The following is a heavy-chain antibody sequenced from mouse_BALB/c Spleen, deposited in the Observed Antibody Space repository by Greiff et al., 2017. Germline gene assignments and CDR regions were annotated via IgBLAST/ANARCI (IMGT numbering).Heavy chain of an antibody. D-gene: IGHD2-3*01. V-gene: IGHV1-9*01. J-gene: IGHJ1*01. CDR1: GYTFSSYW. CDR2: ILPGSGST. CDR3: ASYDGYYGYFDV. Sequence: QVQLQQSGAELMKPGASVKISCKATGYTFSSYWIEWVKQRPGHGLEWIGEILPGSGSTNYNEKFKGKATFTADTSSNTAYMQLSSLTSEDSAVYYCASYDGYYGYFDVWGAGTTVTVSS.